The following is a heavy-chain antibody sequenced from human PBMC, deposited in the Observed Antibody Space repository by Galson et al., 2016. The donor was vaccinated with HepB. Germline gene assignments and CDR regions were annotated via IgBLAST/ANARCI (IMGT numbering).Heavy chain of an antibody. CDR1: GGSISDYY. CDR3: ARSFNDVLTGYYQGFDY. Sequence: ETLSLTCTVSGGSISDYYWSWIRQPPGKGLEWIGYIYHSGSTNYNPSLESRVTISVDTSKNQFSLRLTSVTAADTAVYYCARSFNDVLTGYYQGFDYWGQGTLVTVSS. J-gene: IGHJ4*02. D-gene: IGHD3-9*01. V-gene: IGHV4-59*01. CDR2: IYHSGST.